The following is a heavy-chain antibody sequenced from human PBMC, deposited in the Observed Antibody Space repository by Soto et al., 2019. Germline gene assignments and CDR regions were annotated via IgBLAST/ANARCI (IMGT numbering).Heavy chain of an antibody. Sequence: GGSLRLSCAASGFTFSSYAMSWVRQAPGKGLEWVSAISGSGGSTYYAESVKGRFTITRDNSKNTLYLQMNSQRAEDTAVYYCAKFRGYDILTGYSPDAFDIWGQGTMVTVSS. CDR2: ISGSGGST. CDR1: GFTFSSYA. V-gene: IGHV3-23*01. J-gene: IGHJ3*02. D-gene: IGHD3-9*01. CDR3: AKFRGYDILTGYSPDAFDI.